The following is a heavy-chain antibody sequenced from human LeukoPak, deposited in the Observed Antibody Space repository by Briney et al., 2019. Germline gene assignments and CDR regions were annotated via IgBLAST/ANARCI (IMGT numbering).Heavy chain of an antibody. CDR3: AKDGPYSGSYLYYFDY. CDR1: GFTFSSYG. D-gene: IGHD1-26*01. CDR2: ISYDGSNK. Sequence: GGSLRLSCAASGFTFSSYGMHWVRQAPGKGLEWVAVISYDGSNKYYADSVKGRFTISRDNSKNTLYLQMNSLRAGDTAVYYCAKDGPYSGSYLYYFDYWGQGTLVTVSS. J-gene: IGHJ4*02. V-gene: IGHV3-30*18.